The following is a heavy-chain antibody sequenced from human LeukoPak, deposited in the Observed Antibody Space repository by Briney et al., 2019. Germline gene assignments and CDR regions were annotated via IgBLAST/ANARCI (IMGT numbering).Heavy chain of an antibody. CDR2: TSTNNRNT. CDR3: ARSQAVVSSSLYYYYMDV. CDR1: GYTFLRHC. Sequence: ASVKVSCQASGYTFLRHCFSWVRQAPGQGLEWMGWTSTNNRNTNYAQRLQGRVTMTTDTSTNTAYMELRTLRSDDTAVYYCARSQAVVSSSLYYYYMDVWGKGSTIIVSS. J-gene: IGHJ6*03. D-gene: IGHD2-2*01. V-gene: IGHV1-18*01.